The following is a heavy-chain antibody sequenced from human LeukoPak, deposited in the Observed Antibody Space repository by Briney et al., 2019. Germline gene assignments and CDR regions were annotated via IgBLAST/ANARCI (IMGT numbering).Heavy chain of an antibody. CDR3: ARAGERVAKGAYYYYMDV. J-gene: IGHJ6*03. Sequence: VASVKVSCKASGGTFSSYAISWVRQAPGQGLEWMGGIIPIFGTANYAQKFQGRVTITADKSTSTAYMELSSLRSEDTAVYYCARAGERVAKGAYYYYMDVWGKGTTVTISS. CDR2: IIPIFGTA. D-gene: IGHD5-12*01. CDR1: GGTFSSYA. V-gene: IGHV1-69*06.